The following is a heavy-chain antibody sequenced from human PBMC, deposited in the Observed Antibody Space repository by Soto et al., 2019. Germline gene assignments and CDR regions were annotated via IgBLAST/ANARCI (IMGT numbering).Heavy chain of an antibody. CDR1: GASIHDYY. V-gene: IGHV4-59*01. CDR3: GRENSGSPGDY. D-gene: IGHD3-10*01. J-gene: IGHJ4*02. Sequence: PSETLSLTCTVSGASIHDYYWSCIPQPPGEGLEWIAYVYHNGNTNYNPSLQSSVTISLDTSKNQFSLRLNSLTAADTAMYYCGRENSGSPGDYWGQGILVTVS. CDR2: VYHNGNT.